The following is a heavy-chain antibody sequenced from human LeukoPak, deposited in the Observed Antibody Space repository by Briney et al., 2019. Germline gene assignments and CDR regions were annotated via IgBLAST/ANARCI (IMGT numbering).Heavy chain of an antibody. CDR3: ARDQDYGDYLDAFDI. D-gene: IGHD4-17*01. CDR1: GGSFSGYY. V-gene: IGHV4-34*01. J-gene: IGHJ3*02. Sequence: ASETLSLTCAVYGGSFSGYYWSWIRQPPGKGLEWIGEINHSGSTNYNPSLKSRVTISVDTSKNQFSLKLSSVTAADTAVYYCARDQDYGDYLDAFDIWGQGTMVTVSS. CDR2: INHSGST.